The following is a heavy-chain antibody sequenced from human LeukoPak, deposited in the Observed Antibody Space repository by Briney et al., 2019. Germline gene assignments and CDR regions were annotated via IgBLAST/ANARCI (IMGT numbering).Heavy chain of an antibody. Sequence: SQTLSLTCTVSGGSISSGGDYWSWIRQHPEKGLEWIGYIYYSGTTYYNPSLKSRITISVDTSNNQFSLKLTSVTAADTAMYYCARRNSGSGNFDCWGQGTLVTVSS. CDR2: IYYSGTT. V-gene: IGHV4-31*03. J-gene: IGHJ4*02. D-gene: IGHD3-10*01. CDR3: ARRNSGSGNFDC. CDR1: GGSISSGGDY.